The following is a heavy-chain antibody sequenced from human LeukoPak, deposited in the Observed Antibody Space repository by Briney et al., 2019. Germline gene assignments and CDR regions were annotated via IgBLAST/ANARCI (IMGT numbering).Heavy chain of an antibody. CDR1: GYTFTGYY. V-gene: IGHV1-2*02. CDR3: ARGSSSSSTHYYYYGMDV. Sequence: GASVKVSCKASGYTFTGYYMYWVRQAPGQGLEWMGWINPNSGGTNYAQKFQGRVTMTRDTSISTAYMELSRLRSDDTAVYYCARGSSSSSTHYYYYGMDVWGQGTTVTVSS. D-gene: IGHD6-6*01. CDR2: INPNSGGT. J-gene: IGHJ6*02.